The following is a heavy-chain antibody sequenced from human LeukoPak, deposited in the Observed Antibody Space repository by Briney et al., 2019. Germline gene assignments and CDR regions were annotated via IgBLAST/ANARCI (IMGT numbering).Heavy chain of an antibody. CDR1: GLAFSSYA. CDR2: ISGSGGST. Sequence: GGSLRLSCAASGLAFSSYAMSWVRQAARKWLEWVSGISGSGGSTYYADSVKGRFTISRDNSINTLYLQMNSLRAEDTAVYYCAKVPLTWLVRDYYYMDVWGKGTTVTVSS. V-gene: IGHV3-23*01. D-gene: IGHD2-21*01. J-gene: IGHJ6*03. CDR3: AKVPLTWLVRDYYYMDV.